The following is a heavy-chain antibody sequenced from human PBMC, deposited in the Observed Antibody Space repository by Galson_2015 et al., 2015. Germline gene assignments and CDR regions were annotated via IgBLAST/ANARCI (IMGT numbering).Heavy chain of an antibody. CDR2: ISTGGTT. CDR3: AKDHKGTAKFFGIKTGTDSPYMAA. Sequence: SLRLSCAASGFTFSDYAMNWVRQAPGKGLEWVSAISTGGTTYYADSVKGRFSISRDNSKSMLYLQMNSLRAEETAVYYCAKDHKGTAKFFGIKTGTDSPYMAAGAEGT. D-gene: IGHD3-3*01. CDR1: GFTFSDYA. V-gene: IGHV3-23*01. J-gene: IGHJ6*03.